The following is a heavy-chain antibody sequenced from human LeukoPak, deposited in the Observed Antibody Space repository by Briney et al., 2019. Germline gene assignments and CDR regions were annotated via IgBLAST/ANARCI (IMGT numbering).Heavy chain of an antibody. Sequence: GGTLRLSCAASGFTFSSYGMSWVRQAPGKGLEWVSGISGSGGADAGSIYYAASVKGRFTISRDNSKSTLYLQMNSLRAEDTAVYYCAKQTVLWFGELNYWGQGTLVTVSS. D-gene: IGHD3-10*01. CDR1: GFTFSSYG. CDR2: ISGSGGADAGSI. CDR3: AKQTVLWFGELNY. V-gene: IGHV3-23*01. J-gene: IGHJ4*02.